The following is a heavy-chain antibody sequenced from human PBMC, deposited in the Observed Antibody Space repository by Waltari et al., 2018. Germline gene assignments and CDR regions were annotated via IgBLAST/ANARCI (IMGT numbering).Heavy chain of an antibody. V-gene: IGHV3-23*01. Sequence: EVQLLESGGGLVQPGGSLRLSCIASGFTFNNFVVGWVRQASGKGLEWVSHITSDGTDTYYADSVKGRFTVSRDDSRKTLFLHMSSLRAADTALYYCVKALFASGMKYGVDVWGQGTRVTVSS. D-gene: IGHD1-1*01. CDR2: ITSDGTDT. CDR1: GFTFNNFV. CDR3: VKALFASGMKYGVDV. J-gene: IGHJ6*02.